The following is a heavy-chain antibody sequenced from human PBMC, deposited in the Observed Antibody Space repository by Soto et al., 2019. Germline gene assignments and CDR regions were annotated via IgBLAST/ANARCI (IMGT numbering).Heavy chain of an antibody. CDR2: ISYDGSNK. Sequence: QVQLVESGGGAVQPGRSLRLSCAASGFTFSSYGMHWVRQAPGKGLEWVAVISYDGSNKYYADSVKGRFTISRDNSKNTLYLQMNSLRAEDTAVYYCAKAQEFGYYDSSGYYSNLDYWGQGTLVTVSS. CDR1: GFTFSSYG. V-gene: IGHV3-30*18. CDR3: AKAQEFGYYDSSGYYSNLDY. D-gene: IGHD3-22*01. J-gene: IGHJ4*02.